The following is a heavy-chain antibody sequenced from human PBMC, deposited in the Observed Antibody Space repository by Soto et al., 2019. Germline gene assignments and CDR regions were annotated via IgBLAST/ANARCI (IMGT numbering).Heavy chain of an antibody. CDR1: GFTFSSYW. J-gene: IGHJ6*02. V-gene: IGHV3-74*01. CDR2: INSDGSST. D-gene: IGHD3-3*01. Sequence: GGSLRLSCAASGFTFSSYWMHWVRQAPGKGLVWVSRINSDGSSTSYADSVKGRFTISRDNAKNTLYLQMNSLRAEDTAVYYCARDRDYDFWSGSPYYYYGMDVWGQGTTVTVSS. CDR3: ARDRDYDFWSGSPYYYYGMDV.